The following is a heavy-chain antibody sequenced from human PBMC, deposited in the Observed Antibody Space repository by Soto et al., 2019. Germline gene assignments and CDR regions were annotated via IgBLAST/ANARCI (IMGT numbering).Heavy chain of an antibody. CDR3: ARDGPHSGSYWGYYGMDV. CDR1: GFTFSSYA. D-gene: IGHD1-26*01. Sequence: HPGGSLRLSCAASGFTFSSYAMHWVRQAPGKGLEWVAVISYDRSNKYYADSVKGRFTSSRDNSKNTLYLQMNSLRAEDTAVYYCARDGPHSGSYWGYYGMDVWGQGTTVTVSS. J-gene: IGHJ6*02. V-gene: IGHV3-30-3*01. CDR2: ISYDRSNK.